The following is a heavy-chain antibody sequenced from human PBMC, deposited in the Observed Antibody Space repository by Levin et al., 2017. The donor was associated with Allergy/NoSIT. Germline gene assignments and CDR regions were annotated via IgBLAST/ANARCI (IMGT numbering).Heavy chain of an antibody. CDR2: IKSKTDGGTT. CDR3: TTWLIAAAGTDDY. J-gene: IGHJ4*02. V-gene: IGHV3-15*01. Sequence: GESLKISCAASGFTFSNAWMSWVRQAPGKGLEWVGRIKSKTDGGTTDYAAPVKGRFTISRDDSKNTLYLQMNSLKTEDTAVYYCTTWLIAAAGTDDYWGQGTLVTVSS. CDR1: GFTFSNAW. D-gene: IGHD6-13*01.